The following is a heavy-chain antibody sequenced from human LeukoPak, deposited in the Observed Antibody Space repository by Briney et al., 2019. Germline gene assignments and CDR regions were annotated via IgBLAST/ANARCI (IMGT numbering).Heavy chain of an antibody. D-gene: IGHD6-6*01. J-gene: IGHJ5*02. CDR2: MNPNSGNT. CDR1: GYTFTSYD. Sequence: ASVKVSCKASGYTFTSYDINWVRQATGQGLEWMGWMNPNSGNTGYAQKFQGRVTMTRNTSISTAYLELSSLRSEDTAVYYCARGLPHIAARPIPPFSLNCFDPWGQGTLVTVSS. V-gene: IGHV1-8*01. CDR3: ARGLPHIAARPIPPFSLNCFDP.